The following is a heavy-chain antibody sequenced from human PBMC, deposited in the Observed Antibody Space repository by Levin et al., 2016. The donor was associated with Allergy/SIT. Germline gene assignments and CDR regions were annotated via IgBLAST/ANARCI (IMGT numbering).Heavy chain of an antibody. V-gene: IGHV4-34*01. CDR1: GGSFSGYY. CDR3: ARRGRGYSYGYYHHNWYFDL. Sequence: SETLSLTCAVYGGSFSGYYWSWIRQPPGKGLEWIGEINHSGSTNYNPSLKSRVTISVDTSKNQFSLKLSSVTAADTAVYYCARRGRGYSYGYYHHNWYFDLWGRGTLVTVSS. CDR2: INHSGST. D-gene: IGHD5-18*01. J-gene: IGHJ2*01.